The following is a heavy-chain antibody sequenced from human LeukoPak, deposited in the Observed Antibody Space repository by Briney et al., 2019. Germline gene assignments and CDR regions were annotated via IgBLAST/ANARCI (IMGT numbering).Heavy chain of an antibody. Sequence: GGSLRLSCAASGFTFSNYAMGWVRQAPGKGLVWVSRINSDGSSTIYADSVKGRFTVSRDNAKNTLYLQMNSLRAEDTAVYYCARVACSSISCYAQFDYWGQGTLVTVSS. V-gene: IGHV3-74*01. CDR2: INSDGSST. D-gene: IGHD2-2*01. CDR3: ARVACSSISCYAQFDY. CDR1: GFTFSNYA. J-gene: IGHJ4*02.